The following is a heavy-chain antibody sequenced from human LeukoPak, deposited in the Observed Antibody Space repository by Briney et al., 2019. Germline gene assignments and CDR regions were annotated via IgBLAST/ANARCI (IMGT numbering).Heavy chain of an antibody. CDR2: IYYSGST. CDR1: GGSISSYY. J-gene: IGHJ3*02. D-gene: IGHD3-22*01. CDR3: ARVYYYDSSGYLDAFDI. V-gene: IGHV4-59*12. Sequence: PSETLSLTCTVSGGSISSYYWSWIRQPPGKGLEWIGYIYYSGSTNYNPSLKSRVTMSVDTSKNQFSLKLSSVTAADTAVYYCARVYYYDSSGYLDAFDIWGQGTMVTVSS.